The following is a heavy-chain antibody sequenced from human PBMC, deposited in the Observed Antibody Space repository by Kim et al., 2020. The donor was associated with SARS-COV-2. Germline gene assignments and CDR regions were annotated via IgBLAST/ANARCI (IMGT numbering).Heavy chain of an antibody. Sequence: KDYVDSVRGRFTSSRDNAKTTLYLQRSSLRAEDTAIYYCAIDAEAHYFDYWGQGTLVTVSS. J-gene: IGHJ4*02. V-gene: IGHV3-30*07. CDR2: K. CDR3: AIDAEAHYFDY.